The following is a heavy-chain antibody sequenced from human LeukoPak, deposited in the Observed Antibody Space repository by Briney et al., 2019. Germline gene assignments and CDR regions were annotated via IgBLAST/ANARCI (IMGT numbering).Heavy chain of an antibody. CDR3: ARATETFSWFLQY. CDR1: GGXIGSYY. CDR2: LSNSGST. J-gene: IGHJ4*02. D-gene: IGHD6-13*01. Sequence: PSETLSLTCSVSGGXIGSYYCSWIRQPPGKGLEWIGHLSNSGSTNYNPSLKSRVTISVDTSKNQFSLKLNSVTAADTAVYYCARATETFSWFLQYWGQGTLVTVSS. V-gene: IGHV4-59*01.